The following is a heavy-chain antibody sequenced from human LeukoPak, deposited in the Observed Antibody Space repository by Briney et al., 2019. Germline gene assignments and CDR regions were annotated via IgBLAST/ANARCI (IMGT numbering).Heavy chain of an antibody. CDR1: GGSIRSYY. Sequence: KPSETLSHTCTVSGGSIRSYYWSWIRQSPGKGLEWIGYIYYSGSTNYNPSLKSRVTISVDTSKNQFSLKLSSVTAADTAVYYCARFVGRSSSGYYLYWGQGTLVTVSS. J-gene: IGHJ4*02. CDR3: ARFVGRSSSGYYLY. V-gene: IGHV4-59*01. CDR2: IYYSGST. D-gene: IGHD6-19*01.